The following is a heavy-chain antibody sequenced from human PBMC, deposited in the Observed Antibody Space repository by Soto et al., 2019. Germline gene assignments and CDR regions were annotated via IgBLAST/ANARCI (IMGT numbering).Heavy chain of an antibody. CDR1: GGSFSGYY. CDR2: INHSGST. CDR3: ARGRYGSGYGY. Sequence: SETLSLTCAVYGGSFSGYYWSWIRQPPGKGLEWIGEINHSGSTNYNPSLKSRVTISVDTSKNQFSLKLSSVTAADTAVYYCARGRYGSGYGYCGQGTLVTVSS. V-gene: IGHV4-34*01. J-gene: IGHJ4*02. D-gene: IGHD5-12*01.